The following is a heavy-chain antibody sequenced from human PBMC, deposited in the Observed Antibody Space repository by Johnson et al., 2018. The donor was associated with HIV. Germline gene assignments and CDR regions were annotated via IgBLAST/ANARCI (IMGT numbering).Heavy chain of an antibody. CDR2: ISGSGGDT. V-gene: IGHV3-23*04. CDR1: GFTFSSYA. CDR3: VRVELGAFDI. Sequence: EVQLVESGGGLVQPGGSLRLSCAASGFTFSSYAMSWIRQAPGKGLEWVSAISGSGGDTYYPGSVKGRFTISRDNSKNSLYLQMNSLKTEDTAVYYCVRVELGAFDIWGQGTMVTVSS. J-gene: IGHJ3*02. D-gene: IGHD1-7*01.